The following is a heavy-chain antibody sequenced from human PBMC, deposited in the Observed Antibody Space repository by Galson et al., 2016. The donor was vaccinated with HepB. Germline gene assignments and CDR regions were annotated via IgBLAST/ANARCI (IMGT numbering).Heavy chain of an antibody. Sequence: SETLSLTCAVHGGSFSGYNWTWIRQPPRKGLEWNGEIYHSGGTNCNPSLKSRVPISVDMAKNQFSLNLSSVTAADTAVYYCARPRSGPVGGNYYLDVWGQGTTVTVSS. V-gene: IGHV4-34*01. CDR1: GGSFSGYN. J-gene: IGHJ6*03. CDR3: ARPRSGPVGGNYYLDV. D-gene: IGHD6-19*01. CDR2: IYHSGGT.